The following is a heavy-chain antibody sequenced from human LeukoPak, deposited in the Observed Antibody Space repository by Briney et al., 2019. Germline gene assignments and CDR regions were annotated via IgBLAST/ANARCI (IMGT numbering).Heavy chain of an antibody. J-gene: IGHJ4*02. V-gene: IGHV1-69*04. CDR2: IIPILGIA. CDR1: GYTFTSYD. D-gene: IGHD2-2*02. CDR3: ARDPRGYCSSTSCYNFDY. Sequence: SVKVSCKASGYTFTSYDINWVRQATGQGLEWMGRIIPILGIANYAQKFQGRVTITADKSTSTAYMELSSLRSEDTAVYYCARDPRGYCSSTSCYNFDYWGQGTLVTVSS.